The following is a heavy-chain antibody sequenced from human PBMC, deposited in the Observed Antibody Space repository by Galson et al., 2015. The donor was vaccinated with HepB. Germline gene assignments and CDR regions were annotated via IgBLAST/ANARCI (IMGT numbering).Heavy chain of an antibody. J-gene: IGHJ5*02. V-gene: IGHV2-70*01. D-gene: IGHD3-3*01. Sequence: SGFSLSTSGMCVSWIRQPPGKALEWLALIDWDDDKYYSTSLKTRLTISKDTSKNQVVLTMTNMDPVDTATYYCARPQIFGVLGGFDPWGQGTLVTVSS. CDR2: IDWDDDK. CDR1: GFSLSTSGMC. CDR3: ARPQIFGVLGGFDP.